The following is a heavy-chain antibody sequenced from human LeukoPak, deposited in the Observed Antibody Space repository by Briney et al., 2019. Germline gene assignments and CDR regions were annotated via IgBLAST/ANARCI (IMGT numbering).Heavy chain of an antibody. CDR3: ARIRRYCSGGSCYSAHMDV. CDR1: GGSFSGYY. CDR2: INHSGST. D-gene: IGHD2-15*01. Sequence: SETLSLTCAAYGGSFSGYYWSWIRQPPGKGLEWIGEINHSGSTNYNPSLKSRVTISGDTSKNQFSLKLSSVTAADTAVYYCARIRRYCSGGSCYSAHMDVWGKGTTVTVSS. J-gene: IGHJ6*03. V-gene: IGHV4-34*01.